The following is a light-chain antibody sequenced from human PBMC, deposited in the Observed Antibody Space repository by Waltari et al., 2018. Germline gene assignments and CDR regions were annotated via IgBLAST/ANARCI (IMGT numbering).Light chain of an antibody. CDR1: HDITDY. CDR3: QNYHNPS. CDR2: DAS. V-gene: IGKV1-33*01. J-gene: IGKJ4*01. Sequence: DIQMTQSPSSLSASVGDRVTITCRTSHDITDYLNWSHQKPGKAPKLLIYDASNLERGVPSRFSGSGSGTDFTFTISSLQPEDFATYNCQNYHNPSIGGGTKVEIK.